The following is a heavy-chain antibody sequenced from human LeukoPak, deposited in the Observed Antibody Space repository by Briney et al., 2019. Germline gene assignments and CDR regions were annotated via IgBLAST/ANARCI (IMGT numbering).Heavy chain of an antibody. J-gene: IGHJ4*02. CDR3: AKEDCSGGRCYSLHY. CDR2: INWNGGSK. D-gene: IGHD2-15*01. V-gene: IGHV3-20*04. Sequence: PGGSLRLSCAASGFTFDDYGMTWVRQTPGKGLEWVSTINWNGGSKAYADSVKGRFTISRDNAKNSLYLQMNSLRAEDAAVYYCAKEDCSGGRCYSLHYWGQGTLVTVSS. CDR1: GFTFDDYG.